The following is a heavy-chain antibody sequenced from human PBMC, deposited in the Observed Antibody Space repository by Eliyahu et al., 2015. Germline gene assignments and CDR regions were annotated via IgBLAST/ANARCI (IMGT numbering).Heavy chain of an antibody. J-gene: IGHJ4*02. CDR1: GFTLSSYG. CDR3: AKDRKAVAGYFDY. CDR2: ITGRGGGA. Sequence: EVQLVESGGALVQPGGSLRLSCAASGFTLSSYGMSWVRQAPGKGLEWVSGITGRGGGAYYTDSVKGRFTISRDNSKNMVYLQMNSLRVEDTAVYYCAKDRKAVAGYFDYWGQGTLVTVSS. D-gene: IGHD6-19*01. V-gene: IGHV3-23*04.